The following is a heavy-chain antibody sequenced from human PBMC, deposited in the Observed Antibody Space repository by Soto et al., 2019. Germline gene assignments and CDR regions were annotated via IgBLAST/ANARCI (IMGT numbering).Heavy chain of an antibody. J-gene: IGHJ4*02. V-gene: IGHV4-34*01. CDR3: ARLPDDFWSGYYTGGRFDY. Sequence: SETLSLTCAVYGGSFSGYYWSWIRQPPGKGLEWIGEINHSGSTNYNPSLKSRVTISVDTSKNQFSLKLSSVTAADTAVYYCARLPDDFWSGYYTGGRFDYWGQGTLVTVSS. D-gene: IGHD3-3*01. CDR1: GGSFSGYY. CDR2: INHSGST.